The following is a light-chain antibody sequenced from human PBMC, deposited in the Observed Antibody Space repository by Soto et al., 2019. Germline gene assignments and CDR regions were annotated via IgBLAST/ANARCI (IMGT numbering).Light chain of an antibody. CDR3: QQLNSYLLT. Sequence: IQLTPSPSFLSASVGDRVTITCRASQGISSYLAWYQQKPGKAPKLLIYAASTLQSGVPSRFSGSGSGTEFTLTISSLQPDDFATYYCQQLNSYLLTFGQGTRLEIK. J-gene: IGKJ5*01. V-gene: IGKV1-9*01. CDR1: QGISSY. CDR2: AAS.